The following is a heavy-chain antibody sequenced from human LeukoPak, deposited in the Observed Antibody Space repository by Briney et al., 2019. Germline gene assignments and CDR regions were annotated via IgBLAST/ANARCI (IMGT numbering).Heavy chain of an antibody. J-gene: IGHJ3*02. CDR2: VDQDGSEK. CDR1: GFIFNSYW. CDR3: ARGWASSRRKAFDI. V-gene: IGHV3-7*03. D-gene: IGHD3-16*01. Sequence: TGGSLRLSCAASGFIFNSYWMNWLRQAPGKGLEWVANVDQDGSEKYYVGSVKGRFTISRDNAKNSLYLQMNSLSVEDTAVYYCARGWASSRRKAFDIWGQGTMVTVST.